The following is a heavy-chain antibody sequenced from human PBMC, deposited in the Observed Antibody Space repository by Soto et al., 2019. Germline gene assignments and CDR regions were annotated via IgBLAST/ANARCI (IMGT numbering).Heavy chain of an antibody. CDR2: VHYSGST. Sequence: QVQLQESGPGLVRPSETLFLTCTVSGESLNNYYWSWIRQPPGKGLEWIGFVHYSGSTGYNPSLXSXVXTSVDTSKNQLSLKVSSVTTADSAISFCARGRVPAVWGQGTLVTVSS. CDR3: ARGRVPAV. J-gene: IGHJ4*02. V-gene: IGHV4-59*01. CDR1: GESLNNYY. D-gene: IGHD3-10*01.